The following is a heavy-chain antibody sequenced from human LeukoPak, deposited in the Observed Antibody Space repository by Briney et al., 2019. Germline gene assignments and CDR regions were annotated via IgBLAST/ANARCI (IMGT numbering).Heavy chain of an antibody. V-gene: IGHV1-2*02. Sequence: ASVKVSCKASGYTFTGYYMHWVRQAPGQGLEWMGWINPNSGDTKYAQKFQGRVTMTRDTSITTAYMELSRLRSDDTAVYYCARDGLLRFGELNPWGQGTLVTVSS. CDR1: GYTFTGYY. CDR3: ARDGLLRFGELNP. CDR2: INPNSGDT. D-gene: IGHD3-10*01. J-gene: IGHJ5*02.